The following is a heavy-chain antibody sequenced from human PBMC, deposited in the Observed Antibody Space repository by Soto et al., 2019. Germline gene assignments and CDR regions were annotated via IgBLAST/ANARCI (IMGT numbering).Heavy chain of an antibody. CDR3: ASAGGLGAVAADY. D-gene: IGHD6-19*01. J-gene: IGHJ4*02. Sequence: QLQLQESGSGLVKPSQTLSLTCAVSGGSISSGGYSWSWIRQPPGKGLEWIGYIYHSGSTYYNPSLKNRVTISVDRSKNQFSLKLSSVTAADTAVYYCASAGGLGAVAADYWGQGTLVTVSS. V-gene: IGHV4-30-2*01. CDR2: IYHSGST. CDR1: GGSISSGGYS.